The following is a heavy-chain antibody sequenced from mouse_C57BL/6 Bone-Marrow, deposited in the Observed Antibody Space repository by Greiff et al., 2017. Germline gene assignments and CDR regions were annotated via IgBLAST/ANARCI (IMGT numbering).Heavy chain of an antibody. J-gene: IGHJ3*01. V-gene: IGHV1-9*01. CDR3: AREGIYYDYEGGPWFAY. Sequence: QVQLQQSGAELMKPGASVKLSCKATGYTFTGYWIEWVKQRPGHGLEWIGELLPGSGSTNYNEKFKGKATFTADTSSNTAYMQLSSLTTEDSAIYYCAREGIYYDYEGGPWFAYWGQGTLVTVSA. CDR1: GYTFTGYW. D-gene: IGHD2-4*01. CDR2: LLPGSGST.